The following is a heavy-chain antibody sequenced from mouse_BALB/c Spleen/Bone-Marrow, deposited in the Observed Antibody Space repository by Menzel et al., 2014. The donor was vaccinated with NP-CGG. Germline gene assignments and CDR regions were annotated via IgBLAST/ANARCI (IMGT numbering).Heavy chain of an antibody. CDR3: ARDTYGRGY. D-gene: IGHD1-1*01. J-gene: IGHJ2*01. V-gene: IGHV7-3*02. CDR1: YFTFTDYY. Sequence: EVMLVESGGGLVQPGGSLRLSCATSYFTFTDYYMSWVRQPPGKALEWLGFIRNKANGYTTEYSASVKGRFTISRDNSQSILYLQMNTLRAEDSATYYCARDTYGRGYWGQGTTLTVSS. CDR2: IRNKANGYTT.